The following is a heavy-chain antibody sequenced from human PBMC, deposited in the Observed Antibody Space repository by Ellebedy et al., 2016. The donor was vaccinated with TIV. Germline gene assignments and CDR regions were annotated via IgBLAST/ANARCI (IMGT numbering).Heavy chain of an antibody. V-gene: IGHV3-66*01. CDR2: IYSGGST. D-gene: IGHD4-17*01. J-gene: IGHJ4*02. CDR3: ASLCDYGDVRRDY. CDR1: GFTVRSNY. Sequence: PGGSLRLSCAASGFTVRSNYMSWVRQAPGKGLEWVSVIYSGGSTYYADSVKGRFTISRDNSKNTLYLQMNSLRAEDTAVYYCASLCDYGDVRRDYWGQGTLVTVSS.